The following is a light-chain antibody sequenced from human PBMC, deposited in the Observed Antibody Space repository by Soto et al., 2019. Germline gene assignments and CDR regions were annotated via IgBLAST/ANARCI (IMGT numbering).Light chain of an antibody. CDR3: GTRASSRICYV. V-gene: IGLV1-51*01. CDR1: HSNIGNNY. Sequence: TQPPPVSAAPGQGVANAVAWSHSNIGNNYVSWYQQLPGTAPNLLIYDNNKRPSGIPDGFSGSKSATSATLDITGLQTGDEADYYCGTRASSRICYVFGTGTKVTVL. CDR2: DNN. J-gene: IGLJ1*01.